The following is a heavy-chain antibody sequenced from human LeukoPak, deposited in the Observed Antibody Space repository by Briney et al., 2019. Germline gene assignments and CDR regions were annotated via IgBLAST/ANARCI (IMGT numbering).Heavy chain of an antibody. CDR2: IYPGDSDT. J-gene: IGHJ6*02. V-gene: IGHV5-51*01. CDR3: AIPPYYDFWSGYLYYYYGMDV. Sequence: GESLKISCKGSGYSFTSYWIGWVRQMPGKGLEWMGIIYPGDSDTRYSPSFQGQVTISADKSISTAYLQWSSLKASDTAMYYCAIPPYYDFWSGYLYYYYGMDVWGQGTTVTVSS. D-gene: IGHD3-3*01. CDR1: GYSFTSYW.